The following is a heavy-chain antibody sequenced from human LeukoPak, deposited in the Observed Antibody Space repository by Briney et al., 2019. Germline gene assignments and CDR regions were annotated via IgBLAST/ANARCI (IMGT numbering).Heavy chain of an antibody. D-gene: IGHD3-22*01. CDR1: GFTFSSYA. J-gene: IGHJ4*02. CDR2: ISYDGSNK. Sequence: PGGSLRLSCAASGFTFSSYAMLWVRQAPGKGLEWVAVISYDGSNKYYADSVKGRFTISRDNSKNTLYLQMNSLRAEDTAVYYCARDPLYYDSSGFPYYFDYWGQGTLVTVSS. V-gene: IGHV3-30-3*01. CDR3: ARDPLYYDSSGFPYYFDY.